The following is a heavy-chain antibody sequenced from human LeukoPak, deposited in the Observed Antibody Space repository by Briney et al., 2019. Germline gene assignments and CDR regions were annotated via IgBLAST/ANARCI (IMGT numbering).Heavy chain of an antibody. CDR3: ARHSGGYVNNWFDP. V-gene: IGHV4-4*09. CDR2: IYTSGST. Sequence: SETLSLTCTVSGGSISSYYWSWIRQPPGKGLEWIGYIYTSGSTNYNPSLKSRVTISVDTSKNQFSLKLSSVTAADTAVYYCARHSGGYVNNWFDPWGQGTMVTVSS. CDR1: GGSISSYY. J-gene: IGHJ5*01. D-gene: IGHD5-12*01.